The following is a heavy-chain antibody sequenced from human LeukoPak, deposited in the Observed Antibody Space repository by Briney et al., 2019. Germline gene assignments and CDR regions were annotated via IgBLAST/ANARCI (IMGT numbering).Heavy chain of an antibody. D-gene: IGHD3-22*01. V-gene: IGHV1-18*01. Sequence: ASVKASCKASGYTFTSYGISWVRQAPGQGLEWMGWISAYNGNTNYAQKLQGRVTMTTDTSTSTAYMELRSLRSDDTAVYYCARLGDGYYYDSSGYPPDYWGQGTLVTVSS. J-gene: IGHJ4*02. CDR1: GYTFTSYG. CDR2: ISAYNGNT. CDR3: ARLGDGYYYDSSGYPPDY.